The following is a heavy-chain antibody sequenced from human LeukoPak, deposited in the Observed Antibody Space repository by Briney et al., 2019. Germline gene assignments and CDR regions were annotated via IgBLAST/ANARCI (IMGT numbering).Heavy chain of an antibody. J-gene: IGHJ4*02. CDR1: GGSIGSYY. D-gene: IGHD6-19*01. CDR3: ARGNGWYGDYYFDY. Sequence: SETLSLTCTVSGGSIGSYYWSWIRQPPGKGLEWIGYIYYSGSTNYNPSLKSRVTISVDTSKNQFSLKLSSVTAADTAVYYCARGNGWYGDYYFDYWGQGTLVTVSS. V-gene: IGHV4-59*01. CDR2: IYYSGST.